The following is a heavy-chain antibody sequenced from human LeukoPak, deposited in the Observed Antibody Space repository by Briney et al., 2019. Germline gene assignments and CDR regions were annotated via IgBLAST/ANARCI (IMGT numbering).Heavy chain of an antibody. D-gene: IGHD6-19*01. V-gene: IGHV3-33*01. J-gene: IGHJ5*02. Sequence: PGRSLRLSCAASGFTFSSYGTHWVRQAPGKGLEWVAVIWYDGSNKYYADSVKGRFTISRDNSKNTLYLQMNSLRAEDTAVYYCARDMAAVASSNWFDPWGQGTLVTVSS. CDR3: ARDMAAVASSNWFDP. CDR1: GFTFSSYG. CDR2: IWYDGSNK.